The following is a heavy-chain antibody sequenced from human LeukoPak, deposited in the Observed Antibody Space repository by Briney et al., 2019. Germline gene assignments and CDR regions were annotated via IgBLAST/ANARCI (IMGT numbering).Heavy chain of an antibody. CDR2: IRADGSNK. V-gene: IGHV3-30*02. CDR3: AKGVATPIDY. D-gene: IGHD5-12*01. Sequence: PAGSLSLSCAASGFTFSSYGMHWVRQAPGKGLDWVAFIRADGSNKYYADSVKGRFTISRDNSKNTMYLQMNSLRAEDTAVYYCAKGVATPIDYGGQGTLVTV. J-gene: IGHJ4*02. CDR1: GFTFSSYG.